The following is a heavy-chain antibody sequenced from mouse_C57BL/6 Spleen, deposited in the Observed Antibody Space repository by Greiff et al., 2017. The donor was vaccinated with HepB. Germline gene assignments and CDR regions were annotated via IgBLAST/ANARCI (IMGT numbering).Heavy chain of an antibody. CDR3: ARSRGSSGYDFDY. Sequence: QVQLQQSGAELVRPGASVKLSCKASGYTFTDYYINWVKQRPGQGLEWIARIYPGSGNTYYNEKFKGKATLTAEKSSSTAYMQLSSLTSEDSAVYFCARSRGSSGYDFDYWGQGTTLTVSS. V-gene: IGHV1-76*01. J-gene: IGHJ2*01. D-gene: IGHD3-2*02. CDR1: GYTFTDYY. CDR2: IYPGSGNT.